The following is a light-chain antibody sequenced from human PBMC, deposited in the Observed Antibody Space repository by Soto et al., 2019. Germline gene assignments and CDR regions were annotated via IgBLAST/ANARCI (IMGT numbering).Light chain of an antibody. CDR1: SSDVGGYNY. Sequence: QSALTQPASVSGAPGQSITISCTGTSSDVGGYNYVSWYQQHPGKAPKLMIYDGSNRPSGVSNRFSGSKSGNTASLTISGLQAEDEADYYCSAYTSSSTLLYVFGTGTKLTVL. CDR3: SAYTSSSTLLYV. V-gene: IGLV2-14*01. J-gene: IGLJ1*01. CDR2: DGS.